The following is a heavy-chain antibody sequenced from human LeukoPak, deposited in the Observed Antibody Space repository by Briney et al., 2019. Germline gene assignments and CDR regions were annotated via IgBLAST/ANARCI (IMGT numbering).Heavy chain of an antibody. J-gene: IGHJ4*02. V-gene: IGHV3-21*01. CDR1: GFTFSSYS. Sequence: GGSPRPSFAASGFTFSSYSMKLVRQAPGKGLEWGSSLISSSSYIYYADSVKGRFTISRDNAKNSLYLQMNSLRAEDTAVYYCARDPALVAATPYYFDYWGQGTLVTVSS. CDR3: ARDPALVAATPYYFDY. D-gene: IGHD2-15*01. CDR2: LISSSSYI.